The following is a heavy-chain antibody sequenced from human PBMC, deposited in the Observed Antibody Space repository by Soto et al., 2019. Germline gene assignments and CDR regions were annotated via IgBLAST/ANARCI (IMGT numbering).Heavy chain of an antibody. Sequence: ASVKVSCKASGYTFTSYAMHWLRQAPGQRLEWMGWINAGNGNTKYSQKFQGRVTITRDTSASTAYMELSSLRSEDTAVYYCARDVLTEDYYYGMDVWGQGTTVTVSS. J-gene: IGHJ6*02. CDR3: ARDVLTEDYYYGMDV. CDR2: INAGNGNT. CDR1: GYTFTSYA. V-gene: IGHV1-3*01.